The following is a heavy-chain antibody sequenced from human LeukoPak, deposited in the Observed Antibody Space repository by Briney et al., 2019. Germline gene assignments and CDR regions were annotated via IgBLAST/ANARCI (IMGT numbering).Heavy chain of an antibody. J-gene: IGHJ4*02. CDR1: GGSFSGYY. V-gene: IGHV4-34*01. D-gene: IGHD6-13*01. CDR3: AGGPSGSSWYFPDY. Sequence: PSETLSLTCAVYGGSFSGYYWSWIRQPPGKGLEWIGEINHSGSTNYNPSLKSRVTISVDTSKNQFSLKLSSVTAADTAVYYCAGGPSGSSWYFPDYWGQGTLVTVSS. CDR2: INHSGST.